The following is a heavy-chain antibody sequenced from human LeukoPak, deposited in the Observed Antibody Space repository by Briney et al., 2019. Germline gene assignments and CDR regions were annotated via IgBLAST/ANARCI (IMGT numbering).Heavy chain of an antibody. Sequence: SQTLSLTCAISGDSVSSNSVVWHWIRQSPSRGLEWLGRTYYRSKWYNDYSISVKSRITINPDTSKDQFSLHLISVTPEDTAVYYCARSENYRFDNWGQGTLVTVSS. D-gene: IGHD1-7*01. J-gene: IGHJ4*02. CDR2: TYYRSKWYN. CDR1: GDSVSSNSVV. CDR3: ARSENYRFDN. V-gene: IGHV6-1*01.